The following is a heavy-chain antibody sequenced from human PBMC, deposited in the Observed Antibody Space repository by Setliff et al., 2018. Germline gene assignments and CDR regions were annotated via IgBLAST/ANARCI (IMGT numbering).Heavy chain of an antibody. CDR1: GDSINSGTYY. D-gene: IGHD3-22*01. CDR3: ARGKIRITMIVVPTGGAFDI. CDR2: IYTGGST. J-gene: IGHJ3*02. Sequence: PSETLSLTCSVSGDSINSGTYYWSWFRQSAGKGLEWIGRIYTGGSTNYNPSLKSRVTISVDTSKKQFSLKLSSVTAADTAVYYCARGKIRITMIVVPTGGAFDIWGQGTMVTVSS. V-gene: IGHV4-61*02.